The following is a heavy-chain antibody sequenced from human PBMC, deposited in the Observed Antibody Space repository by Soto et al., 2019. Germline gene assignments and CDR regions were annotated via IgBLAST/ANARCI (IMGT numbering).Heavy chain of an antibody. D-gene: IGHD3-22*01. V-gene: IGHV4-61*01. Sequence: SETLSLTCAVSGASVNSGSSYWSWIRQPPGKGLEWIGYLYRSGTTNYNPSLKSRVTISVDTSKRQFSLKLTSVTAADTAVYYCARGETLYYGSGYQSFYFDYWGQGPLVTVYS. CDR1: GASVNSGSSY. J-gene: IGHJ4*02. CDR3: ARGETLYYGSGYQSFYFDY. CDR2: LYRSGTT.